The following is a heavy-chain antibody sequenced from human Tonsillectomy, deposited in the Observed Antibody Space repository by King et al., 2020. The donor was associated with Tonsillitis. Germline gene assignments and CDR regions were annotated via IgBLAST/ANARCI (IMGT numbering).Heavy chain of an antibody. Sequence: QLQESGPGLVKPSEALSLTCTVSGGSISGYYWSWIRQPAGKGREWIGRIYTSRSTNYNPSLKSRVTMSVDTSKNQFSLKLSSVTAADTAVYYCARSDFWSGYYNFWGQGTLVTVSS. V-gene: IGHV4-4*07. CDR1: GGSISGYY. CDR2: IYTSRST. D-gene: IGHD3-3*01. J-gene: IGHJ4*02. CDR3: ARSDFWSGYYNF.